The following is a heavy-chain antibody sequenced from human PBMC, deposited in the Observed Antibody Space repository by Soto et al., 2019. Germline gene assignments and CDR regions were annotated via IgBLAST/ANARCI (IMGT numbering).Heavy chain of an antibody. CDR3: ARVPGP. Sequence: SETLSLTCTVSGGSISSYYWSWIRQPPGKGLEWIGYIYSSGSADSNPSLRSRVTISVDRSKNQFSLKLSSVTAADTAVYYCARVPGPWGQGTLVTVSS. V-gene: IGHV4-59*12. CDR1: GGSISSYY. CDR2: IYSSGSA. D-gene: IGHD7-27*01. J-gene: IGHJ5*02.